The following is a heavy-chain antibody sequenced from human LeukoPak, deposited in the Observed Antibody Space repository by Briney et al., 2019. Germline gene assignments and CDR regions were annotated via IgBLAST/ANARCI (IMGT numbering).Heavy chain of an antibody. J-gene: IGHJ4*02. Sequence: GGSLRLSCAASGFTFSSYSMNWVRQAPGKGLEWVSYISSSSSTIYYADSVKGRFTISRDNAKNSLYLQMNSLRAEDTAVYYCARVLHKRNYDSTTYYGYWGQGTLVAVSS. CDR2: ISSSSSTI. V-gene: IGHV3-48*01. D-gene: IGHD3-22*01. CDR3: ARVLHKRNYDSTTYYGY. CDR1: GFTFSSYS.